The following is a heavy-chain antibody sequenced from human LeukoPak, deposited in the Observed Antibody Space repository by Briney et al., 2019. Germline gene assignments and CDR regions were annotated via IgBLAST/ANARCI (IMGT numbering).Heavy chain of an antibody. D-gene: IGHD4-17*01. V-gene: IGHV3-23*01. Sequence: GGSLRLSCAASGFTFSSYAMSWVRQAPGKGLEWVSAISGSGGSTYYADSVKGRFTISRDNSKNTRYLQMNSLRAEDTAVYYCAKFSYGDYGTFDYWGQGTLVTVSS. J-gene: IGHJ4*02. CDR1: GFTFSSYA. CDR2: ISGSGGST. CDR3: AKFSYGDYGTFDY.